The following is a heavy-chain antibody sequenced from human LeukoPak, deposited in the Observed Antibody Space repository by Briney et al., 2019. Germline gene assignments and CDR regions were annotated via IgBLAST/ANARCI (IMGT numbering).Heavy chain of an antibody. CDR1: GGSISTYY. V-gene: IGHV4-59*01. J-gene: IGHJ3*02. Sequence: SQTLSPTCPVYGGSISTYYWSWIRQPPREGLEWIGNSDYNGVTHYNPSLRSRVTISVDTSKNQFSLKLRSVTAADTAVYYCARVGSYAFGIWGQGTMVTVAS. CDR2: SDYNGVT. CDR3: ARVGSYAFGI.